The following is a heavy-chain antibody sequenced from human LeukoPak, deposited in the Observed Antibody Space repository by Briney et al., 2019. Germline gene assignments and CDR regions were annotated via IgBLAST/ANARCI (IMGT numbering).Heavy chain of an antibody. D-gene: IGHD6-19*01. CDR1: GDSVSSDSAA. CDR2: TYYRSKWYN. J-gene: IGHJ3*02. V-gene: IGHV6-1*01. Sequence: SQTLSLTCAISGDSVSSDSAAWNWIRQSPSRGLEWLGRTYYRSKWYNDYAVSVKSRITINPDTSKNQFSLQLNSVTPEDTAVYYCARDWARHSSGWPDPDAFDIWGQGTMVTVSS. CDR3: ARDWARHSSGWPDPDAFDI.